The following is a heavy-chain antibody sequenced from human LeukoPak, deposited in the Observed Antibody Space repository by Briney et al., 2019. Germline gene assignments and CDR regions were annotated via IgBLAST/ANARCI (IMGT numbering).Heavy chain of an antibody. Sequence: PSETLSLTCTVSGGSISSGSYYWSWIRQPAGKGLEWIGRIYTSGSTNYNPSLKSRVTISVDTSKNQFSLKLSSVTAADTAVYYCAGSGGIVVVPAAWFYYFDYWGQGTLVTVSS. V-gene: IGHV4-61*02. CDR1: GGSISSGSYY. CDR3: AGSGGIVVVPAAWFYYFDY. J-gene: IGHJ4*02. D-gene: IGHD2-2*01. CDR2: IYTSGST.